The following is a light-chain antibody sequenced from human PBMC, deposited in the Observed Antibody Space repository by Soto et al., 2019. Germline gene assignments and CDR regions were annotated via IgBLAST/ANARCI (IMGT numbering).Light chain of an antibody. Sequence: EIVLTQSPGTLSLSPGERATLSCRASQRLSSNYLAWFQQKPGQAPRLLIYGASSRATGIPDRFSGSGSGTDFTLTISRLEPEDFSVYYCQQYGSSRWTFGQGTKVDIK. CDR1: QRLSSNY. CDR3: QQYGSSRWT. CDR2: GAS. V-gene: IGKV3-20*01. J-gene: IGKJ1*01.